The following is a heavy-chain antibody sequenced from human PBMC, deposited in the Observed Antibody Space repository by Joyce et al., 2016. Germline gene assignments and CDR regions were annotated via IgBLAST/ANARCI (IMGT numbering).Heavy chain of an antibody. CDR2: ISSSSSYI. CDR3: ASGYSGYDFEAYFDY. D-gene: IGHD5-12*01. J-gene: IGHJ4*02. Sequence: EVQLVESGGGLVKPGGALRLSCAASGFTFSSYSMNWVRQAPGTGLECVSSISSSSSYIYYADSVKGRFTISRDNAKNSLYLQMHSLGAEDTAVYYYASGYSGYDFEAYFDYWGQGTLVTVSS. CDR1: GFTFSSYS. V-gene: IGHV3-21*01.